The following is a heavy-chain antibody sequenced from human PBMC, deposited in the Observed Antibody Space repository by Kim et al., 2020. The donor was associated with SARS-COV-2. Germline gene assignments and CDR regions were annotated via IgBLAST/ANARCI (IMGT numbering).Heavy chain of an antibody. CDR2: IWYDGSNK. D-gene: IGHD1-26*01. V-gene: IGHV3-33*01. CDR3: AREVHSGSYSDY. CDR1: GFTFSSYG. J-gene: IGHJ4*02. Sequence: GGSLRLSCAASGFTFSSYGMHWVRQAPGKGLEWVAVIWYDGSNKYYADSVKGRFTISRDNSKNTLYLQMNSLRAEDTAVYYCAREVHSGSYSDYWGQGTLVTVSS.